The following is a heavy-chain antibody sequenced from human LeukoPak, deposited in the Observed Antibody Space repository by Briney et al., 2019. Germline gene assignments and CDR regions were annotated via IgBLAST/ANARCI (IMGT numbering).Heavy chain of an antibody. CDR2: INHSGST. CDR3: ARGRWRITFGGVIASHFDY. V-gene: IGHV4-34*01. Sequence: SETLSLTCAVYGGSFSGYYWSWIRQPPGKGLEWIGEINHSGSTNYNPSLKSRVTISVDTSKNQFSLRLSSVTAADTAVYYCARGRWRITFGGVIASHFDYWGQGTLVTVSS. CDR1: GGSFSGYY. J-gene: IGHJ4*02. D-gene: IGHD3-16*02.